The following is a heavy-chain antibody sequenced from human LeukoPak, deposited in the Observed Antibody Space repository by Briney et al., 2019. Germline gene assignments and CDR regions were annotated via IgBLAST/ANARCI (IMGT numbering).Heavy chain of an antibody. V-gene: IGHV2-5*02. J-gene: IGHJ4*02. CDR1: GFSLSTSGVG. CDR2: IYWDDDK. D-gene: IGHD3-9*01. CDR3: SRLLRYFDCFDY. Sequence: SGPTLVKPTQTLTLTCTFSGFSLSTSGVGVGWIRQPPGKALEWLALIYWDDDKRHSPSLKSRLTITKDTSKNQVVLTMSDMDPVDTATYYGSRLLRYFDCFDYWGQGNLVTVSS.